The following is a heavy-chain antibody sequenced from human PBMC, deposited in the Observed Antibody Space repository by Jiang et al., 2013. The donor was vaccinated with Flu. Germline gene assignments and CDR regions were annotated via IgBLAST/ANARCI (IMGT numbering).Heavy chain of an antibody. CDR3: ARDRGDSGSYYRRHNWFDP. D-gene: IGHD1-26*01. V-gene: IGHV6-1*01. J-gene: IGHJ5*02. CDR2: TYYRSKWYN. Sequence: QTLSLTCAISGDSVSSNSVAWNWIRQSPSRGLEWLGRTYYRSKWYNDYAVSVKGRITINPDTSKNQLSLQLNSVTPEDTAVYYCARDRGDSGSYYRRHNWFDPWGQGTLVTVSS. CDR1: GDSVSSNSVA.